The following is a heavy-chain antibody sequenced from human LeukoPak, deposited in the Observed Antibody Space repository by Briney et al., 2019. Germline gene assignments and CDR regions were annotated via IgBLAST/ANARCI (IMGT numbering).Heavy chain of an antibody. D-gene: IGHD1-26*01. CDR1: GFTFSSYA. J-gene: IGHJ4*02. V-gene: IGHV3-30-3*01. CDR2: ISYDGSNK. Sequence: GGSLRLSCAASGFTFSSYAMHWVRQAPGKGLEWVAVISYDGSNKYYADSVKGRFTISRDNSKNTLYLQMNSLRAEDTAVYYCARTLFRWELLPLLDYWGQGTLVTVST. CDR3: ARTLFRWELLPLLDY.